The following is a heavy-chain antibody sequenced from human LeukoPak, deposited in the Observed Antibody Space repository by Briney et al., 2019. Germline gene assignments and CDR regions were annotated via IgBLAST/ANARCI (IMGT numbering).Heavy chain of an antibody. D-gene: IGHD3-10*01. V-gene: IGHV3-21*01. CDR1: GFTFSSYS. J-gene: IGHJ4*02. Sequence: GGSLRLSCAASGFTFSSYSMNWVRQAPGKGLEWVSSISSSSSYIYYADSVKGRFTISRDNAKNSLYLQMNSLRVEDTAVYYCARERYSGTYYNEPIDYWGQGTLVTVSS. CDR2: ISSSSSYI. CDR3: ARERYSGTYYNEPIDY.